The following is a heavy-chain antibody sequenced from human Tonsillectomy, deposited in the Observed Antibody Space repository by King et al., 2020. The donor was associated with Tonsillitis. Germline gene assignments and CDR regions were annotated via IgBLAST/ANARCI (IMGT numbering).Heavy chain of an antibody. Sequence: VQLVESGGGVVQPGRSLRLSCAASGFTFSNYDMHWVRQAPGKGLEWVALIWYDGTIKYYADSVKGRFTISRDNSKNTVFLQMNSLRAEDTAMYSCARGGYYSYYMDVWGKGTTVTVSS. CDR1: GFTFSNYD. J-gene: IGHJ6*03. V-gene: IGHV3-33*08. CDR3: ARGGYYSYYMDV. CDR2: IWYDGTIK.